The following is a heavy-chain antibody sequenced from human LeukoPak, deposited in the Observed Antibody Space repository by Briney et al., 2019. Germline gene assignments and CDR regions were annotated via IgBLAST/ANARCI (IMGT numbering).Heavy chain of an antibody. J-gene: IGHJ3*02. CDR3: ARERRSSSPGEQQLVRAFDI. D-gene: IGHD6-13*01. CDR1: GYTFTNYA. V-gene: IGHV7-4-1*02. CDR2: INTNTGNP. Sequence: GASVKVSCKASGYTFTNYAMNWVRQAPGQGLEWMGWINTNTGNPTYAQGFTGRFVFSLDTSVSTAYLQISSLKVEDTAMYYCARERRSSSPGEQQLVRAFDIWGQGTMVTVSS.